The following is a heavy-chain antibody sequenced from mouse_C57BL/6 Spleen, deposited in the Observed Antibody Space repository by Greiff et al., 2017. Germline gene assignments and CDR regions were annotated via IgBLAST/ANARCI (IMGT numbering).Heavy chain of an antibody. J-gene: IGHJ3*01. CDR3: ARGGDYDEGAWFAY. V-gene: IGHV5-17*01. Sequence: EVKLVESGGGLVKPGGSLKLSCAASGFTFSDYGMHWVRQAPEKGLEWVAYISSGSSTIYYADTVKGRFTISRDNAKNTLFLQMTSLRSEDTAMYYCARGGDYDEGAWFAYGGQGTLVTVSA. CDR2: ISSGSSTI. D-gene: IGHD2-4*01. CDR1: GFTFSDYG.